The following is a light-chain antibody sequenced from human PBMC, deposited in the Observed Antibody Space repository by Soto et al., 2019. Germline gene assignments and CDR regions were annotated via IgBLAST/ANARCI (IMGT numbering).Light chain of an antibody. CDR2: DVS. Sequence: QSALTQPRSVSGSPGQSVTLSCTGTSSDVGAYDYVSWYQQHPGKAPKLMIYDVSKRPSAVPDRFSGSKSGNTASLTISGLQAEDEADYYCCSYAGSYTVVLGGGTQLTVL. V-gene: IGLV2-11*01. CDR1: SSDVGAYDY. J-gene: IGLJ2*01. CDR3: CSYAGSYTVV.